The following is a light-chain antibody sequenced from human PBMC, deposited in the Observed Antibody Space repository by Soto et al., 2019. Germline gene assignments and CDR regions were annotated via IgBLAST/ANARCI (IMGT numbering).Light chain of an antibody. CDR3: SSYSDSSTLVV. Sequence: QSALTQPASVSGSPGQSIAISCTGTSSDVGGYNFVSWYQQHPGKAPKLVIYDVNIRPSGVSDRFSGSKSGNTASLTISGLQAEDEADYYCSSYSDSSTLVVFGGGTKVTVL. V-gene: IGLV2-14*03. J-gene: IGLJ2*01. CDR2: DVN. CDR1: SSDVGGYNF.